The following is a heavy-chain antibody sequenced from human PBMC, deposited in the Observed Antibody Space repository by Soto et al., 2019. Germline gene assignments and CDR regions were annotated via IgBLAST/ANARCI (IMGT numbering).Heavy chain of an antibody. CDR1: GYSFASYW. D-gene: IGHD3-10*01. V-gene: IGHV5-51*01. CDR2: IHPGDSDT. Sequence: GESLKISCKVSGYSFASYWIGWVRQMPGKGLEWLAIIHPGDSDTIYSPSFQGQVTISADKSISTAYLQWTSVKASDTAIYYCARHLRGYGMHVWCQGSTATVSS. CDR3: ARHLRGYGMHV. J-gene: IGHJ6*02.